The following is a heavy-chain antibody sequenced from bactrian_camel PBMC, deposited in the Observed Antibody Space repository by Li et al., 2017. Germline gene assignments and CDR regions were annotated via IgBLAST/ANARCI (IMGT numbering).Heavy chain of an antibody. J-gene: IGHJ4*01. Sequence: QLVESGGGSVQAGGSLTLSCTGSGISLSSAFCVGWFRQAPGEKREGVASIRPHETTTNYASSVRGRFTVSRDNGKNSVYLQMDSLKLEDTAMYYWAANFGPYCSGPYLARRANFEGQGTQVTVS. D-gene: IGHD1*01. V-gene: IGHV3S68*01. CDR1: GISLSSAFC. CDR2: IRPHETTT.